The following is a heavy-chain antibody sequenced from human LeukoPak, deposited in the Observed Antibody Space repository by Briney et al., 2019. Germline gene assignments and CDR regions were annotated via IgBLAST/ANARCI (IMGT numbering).Heavy chain of an antibody. D-gene: IGHD3-22*01. V-gene: IGHV4-39*01. CDR3: VTYYYGSSAPKRNY. CDR1: GDSTSSDRYY. CDR2: IYYSGST. J-gene: IGHJ4*02. Sequence: PSETLSLTCTISGDSTSSDRYYGGWVRQPPGKGLEWIGNIYYSGSTYYNPSLKSRVTMSVDTSKNQFFLKLNSVTAADTAVYYCVTYYYGSSAPKRNYWGQGILVTVSS.